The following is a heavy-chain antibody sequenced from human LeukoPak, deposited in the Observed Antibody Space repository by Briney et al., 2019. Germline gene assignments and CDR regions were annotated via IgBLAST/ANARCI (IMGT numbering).Heavy chain of an antibody. CDR2: ISSSSSTI. J-gene: IGHJ4*02. CDR3: AREYYYDSSGYSDY. V-gene: IGHV3-48*04. CDR1: GFTFSSYS. D-gene: IGHD3-22*01. Sequence: PGGSLRLSCAASGFTFSSYSTNWVRQAPGKGLEWVSYISSSSSTIYYADSVKGRFTNSRDNAKNSLYLQMNSLRAEDTAVYYCAREYYYDSSGYSDYWGQGTLVTVSS.